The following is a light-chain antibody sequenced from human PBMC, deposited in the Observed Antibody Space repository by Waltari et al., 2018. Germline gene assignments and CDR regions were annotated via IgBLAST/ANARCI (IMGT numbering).Light chain of an antibody. CDR1: SFNIGSNT. CDR3: AAWEDSLKGV. Sequence: QSVLTQPPSASGTPGTRVTISCSGSSFNIGSNTVNWYQQLPGTATTLLIYSNNPRPAGVPDRFSGPKSGTSASLASSGLQSEDEADYYCAAWEDSLKGVFGGGTKLTVI. J-gene: IGLJ3*02. CDR2: SNN. V-gene: IGLV1-44*01.